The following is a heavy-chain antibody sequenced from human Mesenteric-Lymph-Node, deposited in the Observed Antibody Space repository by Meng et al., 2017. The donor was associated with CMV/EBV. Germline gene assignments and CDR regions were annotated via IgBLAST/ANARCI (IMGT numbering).Heavy chain of an antibody. CDR1: GYTFTSYD. V-gene: IGHV1-8*01. CDR3: ARGTARRITMIVVLYYYYGMDV. D-gene: IGHD3-22*01. CDR2: MNPNSGNT. J-gene: IGHJ6*02. Sequence: ASVKVSCKASGYTFTSYDINWVRQATGQGLEWMGWMNPNSGNTGDAQKFQGRVTMTRNTSISTAYMELSSLRSEDTAVYYCARGTARRITMIVVLYYYYGMDVWGQGTTVTVSS.